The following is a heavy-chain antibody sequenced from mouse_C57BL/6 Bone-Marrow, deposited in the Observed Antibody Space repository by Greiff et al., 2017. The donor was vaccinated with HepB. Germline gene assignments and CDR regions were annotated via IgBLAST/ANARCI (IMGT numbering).Heavy chain of an antibody. CDR2: IDPSDSYT. Sequence: QVQLQQPGAELVMPGASVKLSCKASGYTFTSYWMHWVKQRPGQGLEWIGEIDPSDSYTNYNQKFKGKSTLTVDKSSSTAYMQLSSLTSEDSAVYYCARKVLTGSSDAMDYWGQGTSVTVSS. D-gene: IGHD1-1*01. V-gene: IGHV1-69*01. CDR1: GYTFTSYW. J-gene: IGHJ4*01. CDR3: ARKVLTGSSDAMDY.